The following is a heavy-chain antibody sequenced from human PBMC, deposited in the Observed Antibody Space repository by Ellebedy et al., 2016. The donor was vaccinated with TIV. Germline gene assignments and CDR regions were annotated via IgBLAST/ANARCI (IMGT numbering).Heavy chain of an antibody. V-gene: IGHV4-39*01. CDR1: GASISSGGSY. J-gene: IGHJ3*02. D-gene: IGHD3-16*01. CDR3: ATFVTRVPVFDAFDI. CDR2: IYYSGTT. Sequence: SETLSLTCSVSGASISSGGSYWGWIRQPPGKGLEWIGSIYYSGTTYYNPSLKSRTTISVDTSKNQFSLTLTSVTAADTAVYYCATFVTRVPVFDAFDIWGQGTLVIVSS.